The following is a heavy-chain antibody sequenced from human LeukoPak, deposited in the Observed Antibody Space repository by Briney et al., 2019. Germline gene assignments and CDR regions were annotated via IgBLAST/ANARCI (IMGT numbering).Heavy chain of an antibody. CDR2: IWSDGTNK. J-gene: IGHJ6*02. CDR1: GFTFSSFA. V-gene: IGHV3-33*03. D-gene: IGHD5-18*01. CDR3: ARVDTAMVATTYYYYGMDV. Sequence: GGSLRLSCEASGFTFSSFAMHWVRQAPGKGLEWVAVIWSDGTNKYYSDSVKGRFTISRDNAKNSLYLQMNSLRAEDTAVYYCARVDTAMVATTYYYYGMDVWGQGTTVTVSS.